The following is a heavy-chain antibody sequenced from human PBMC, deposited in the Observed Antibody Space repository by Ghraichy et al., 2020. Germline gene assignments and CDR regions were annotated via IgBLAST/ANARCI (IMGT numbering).Heavy chain of an antibody. CDR1: GFTFSSYS. D-gene: IGHD3-22*01. J-gene: IGHJ4*02. Sequence: GGSLRLSCAASGFTFSSYSMNWVRQAPGKGLEWVSYISSSSSTIYYADSVKGRFTISRDNAKNSLYLQMNSLRDEDTAVYYCARDRFYYDSSGYYYEYFDYWGQGTLVTVSS. V-gene: IGHV3-48*02. CDR3: ARDRFYYDSSGYYYEYFDY. CDR2: ISSSSSTI.